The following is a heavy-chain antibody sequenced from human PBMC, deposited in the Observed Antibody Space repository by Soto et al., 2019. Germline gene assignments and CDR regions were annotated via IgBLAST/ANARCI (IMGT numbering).Heavy chain of an antibody. V-gene: IGHV3-15*01. CDR1: GFTFSNAW. J-gene: IGHJ1*01. CDR3: TPWIAAREYFQH. D-gene: IGHD6-6*01. CDR2: IKSKTDGGTT. Sequence: GESLKISCAASGFTFSNAWMSWVRQAPGKGLEWVGRIKSKTDGGTTDYAAPVKGRFTISRDDSKNTLYLQMNSLKTEDTAVYYCTPWIAAREYFQHWGQGTLVTVSS.